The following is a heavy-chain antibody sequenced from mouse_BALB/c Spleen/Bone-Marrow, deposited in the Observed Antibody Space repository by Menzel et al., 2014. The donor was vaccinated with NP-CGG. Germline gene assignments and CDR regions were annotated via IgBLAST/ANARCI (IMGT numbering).Heavy chain of an antibody. J-gene: IGHJ3*01. CDR2: IDPANGNT. V-gene: IGHV14-3*02. CDR3: AVYDYEGFAY. Sequence: VQLQQSGAELVKPGASVKLSCTASGFNIKDTYMHWVKQRPEQGLEWIGRIDPANGNTKYDPKLQGKATITADTSSNTAYLQLGSLTSEDTAVYYCAVYDYEGFAYWGQGTLVTVSA. D-gene: IGHD2-4*01. CDR1: GFNIKDTY.